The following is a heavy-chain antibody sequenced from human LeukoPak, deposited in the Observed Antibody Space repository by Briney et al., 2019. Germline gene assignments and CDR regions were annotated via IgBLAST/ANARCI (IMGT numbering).Heavy chain of an antibody. J-gene: IGHJ6*04. D-gene: IGHD1-26*01. CDR1: GFTFNAYN. Sequence: ASVKVSCKASGFTFNAYNIHWVRQAPGQGLEWMGWINPKSGGANYAQKLQGRVTMTTDTSTSTAYMELRSLRSDDTAVYYCARDISGTLMDVWGKGTTVTVSS. CDR2: INPKSGGA. CDR3: ARDISGTLMDV. V-gene: IGHV1-2*02.